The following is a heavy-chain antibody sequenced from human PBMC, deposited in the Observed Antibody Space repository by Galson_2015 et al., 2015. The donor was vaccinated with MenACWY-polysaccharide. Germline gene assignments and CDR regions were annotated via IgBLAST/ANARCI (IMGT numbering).Heavy chain of an antibody. D-gene: IGHD2-21*01. Sequence: SLRLSCAASGFTFNTYWMSWVRQAPGKGLEWVANIKQDGSDKYYVESVKGRFTISRDNAENSLYLQMNSLRVEDTAVYYCARDTRCVGSSGCYSWFDPWGQGTLVTDSS. V-gene: IGHV3-7*01. CDR1: GFTFNTYW. CDR3: ARDTRCVGSSGCYSWFDP. CDR2: IKQDGSDK. J-gene: IGHJ5*02.